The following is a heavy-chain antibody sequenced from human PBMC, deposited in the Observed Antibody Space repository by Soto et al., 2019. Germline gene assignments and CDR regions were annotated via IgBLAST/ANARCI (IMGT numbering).Heavy chain of an antibody. CDR2: VIPIFGTP. D-gene: IGHD2-15*01. Sequence: QVQLVQSGAEVKKPGSSVKVSCKAPGGTFSTYAISWVRQAPGQGLEWMGGVIPIFGTPKYAQKFQGRVTITADESTRTGYMELRSLRSEETAVYYCARSQGGSSSLDIYYYYYYGMDGWGQGTTVTVSS. CDR1: GGTFSTYA. J-gene: IGHJ6*02. CDR3: ARSQGGSSSLDIYYYYYYGMDG. V-gene: IGHV1-69*01.